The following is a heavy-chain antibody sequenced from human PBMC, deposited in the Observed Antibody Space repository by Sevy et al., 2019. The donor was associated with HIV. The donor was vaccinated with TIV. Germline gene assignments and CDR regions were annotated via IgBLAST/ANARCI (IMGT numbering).Heavy chain of an antibody. V-gene: IGHV3-23*01. CDR3: XXXXXXXXXXXYGMDV. Sequence: GGSLRLSCAASGFTFSNFGMSWVRQAPGKGLEWVSTISGSGGTTYYADSVKGRFTISRDNSKKTLYLQMNSLRAEDXXXXXXXXXXXXXXXXXYGMDVWGQGTAVTVSS. CDR2: ISGSGGTT. J-gene: IGHJ6*02. CDR1: GFTFSNFG.